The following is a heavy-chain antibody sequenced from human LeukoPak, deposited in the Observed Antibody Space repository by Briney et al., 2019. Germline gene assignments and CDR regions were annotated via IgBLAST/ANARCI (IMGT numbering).Heavy chain of an antibody. J-gene: IGHJ4*02. V-gene: IGHV3-33*06. CDR3: AKADQLVVRGVIIPLPPDY. CDR1: GFTFSSYG. CDR2: IWYDGSNK. D-gene: IGHD3-10*01. Sequence: GGSLRLSCAASGFTFSSYGMHWVRQAPGKRLEWVAVIWYDGSNKYYADSVKGRFTISRDNSKNTLYLQMNSLRAEDTAVYYCAKADQLVVRGVIIPLPPDYWGQGTLVTVSS.